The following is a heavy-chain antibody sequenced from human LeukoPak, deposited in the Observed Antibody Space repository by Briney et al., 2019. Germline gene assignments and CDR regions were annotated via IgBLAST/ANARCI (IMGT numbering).Heavy chain of an antibody. V-gene: IGHV3-30-3*01. CDR3: ARDPPTDDSSGYYLDY. J-gene: IGHJ4*02. CDR1: GFTFSSYA. CDR2: ISYDGSNK. D-gene: IGHD3-22*01. Sequence: GGSLRLSCAASGFTFSSYAMHWVRQAPGKGLEWVAVISYDGSNKYYADSVKGRFTISRDNSKNTLYLQMNSLRAKDTAVYYCARDPPTDDSSGYYLDYWGQGTLVTVSS.